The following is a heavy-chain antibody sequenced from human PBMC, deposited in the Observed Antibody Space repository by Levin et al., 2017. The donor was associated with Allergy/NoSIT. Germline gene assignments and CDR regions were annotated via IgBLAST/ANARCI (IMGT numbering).Heavy chain of an antibody. V-gene: IGHV3-23*01. CDR1: GFTFRNYA. CDR2: INDNGADT. D-gene: IGHD1-14*01. Sequence: LTGGSLRLSCAASGFTFRNYAMAWVRQASGRGLEWVSTINDNGADTYYADSVRGRFTISKDISKSTLFLQMDTLRVEDTAVYYCVKAGTGTRNTYDYWGQGAQVTVSS. CDR3: VKAGTGTRNTYDY. J-gene: IGHJ4*02.